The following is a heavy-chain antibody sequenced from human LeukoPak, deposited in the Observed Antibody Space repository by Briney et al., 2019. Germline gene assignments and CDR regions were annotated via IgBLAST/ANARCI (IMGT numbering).Heavy chain of an antibody. CDR1: GFTFDDYA. CDR2: ISWNSGSI. V-gene: IGHV3-9*01. D-gene: IGHD3-22*01. CDR3: TKDRDYYNSSSGLGDYGMDV. J-gene: IGHJ6*02. Sequence: GGSLRLSCAASGFTFDDYAMHWVRQAPGKGLEWVSGISWNSGSIGYADSVKGRFTISRDNAKNSLYLQMNSLRAEDTALYYCTKDRDYYNSSSGLGDYGMDVWGRGTTVTVSS.